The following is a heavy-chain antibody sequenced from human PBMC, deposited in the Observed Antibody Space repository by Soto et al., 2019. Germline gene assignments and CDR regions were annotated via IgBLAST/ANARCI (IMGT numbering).Heavy chain of an antibody. Sequence: SETLSLTCTVSGGSISSYFLNWIRQAPGKGLEWIGYMYFNESTNYNPSLKSRVTISLDTSKSLFSLKLNSVTAADTAVYYCARDHKEAFDIWGQGTLVTVSS. CDR2: MYFNEST. CDR1: GGSISSYF. J-gene: IGHJ3*02. V-gene: IGHV4-59*01. CDR3: ARDHKEAFDI.